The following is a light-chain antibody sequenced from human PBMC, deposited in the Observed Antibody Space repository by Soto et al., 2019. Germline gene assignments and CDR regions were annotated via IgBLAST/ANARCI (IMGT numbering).Light chain of an antibody. J-gene: IGKJ5*01. Sequence: EVVMTQSPATLSVSPGERSTLSCMSSESVSRNLALYQQKPGQAPRLLIYDASTRATGIPDRFSGGGSGTEFTLTISSLQSEDFVVYYCQQYNSWPPITFGQGTRLEI. V-gene: IGKV3-15*01. CDR3: QQYNSWPPIT. CDR1: ESVSRN. CDR2: DAS.